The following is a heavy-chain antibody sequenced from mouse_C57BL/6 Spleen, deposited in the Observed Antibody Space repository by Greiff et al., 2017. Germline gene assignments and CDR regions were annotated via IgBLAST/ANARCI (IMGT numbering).Heavy chain of an antibody. J-gene: IGHJ4*01. Sequence: VQLQQSGAELVRPGASVTLSCKASGYTFTDYEMHWVKQTPVHGLEWIGAIDPETGGTAYNQTFKGKAILTADKSSSTAYMELRSLTSEDSAVYYCTEDGSEDAMDYWGQGTSVTVS. CDR1: GYTFTDYE. CDR2: IDPETGGT. V-gene: IGHV1-15*01. CDR3: TEDGSEDAMDY.